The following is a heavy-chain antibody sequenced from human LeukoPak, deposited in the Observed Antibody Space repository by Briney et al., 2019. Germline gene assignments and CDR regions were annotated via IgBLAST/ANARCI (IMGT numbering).Heavy chain of an antibody. D-gene: IGHD3-10*01. V-gene: IGHV3-21*01. CDR3: ARVPHAMVRGVIITESYFDY. CDR1: GLTFSSYS. CDR2: ISSSSNYI. J-gene: IGHJ4*02. Sequence: GGSLRLSCAASGLTFSSYSMNWVRQAPGKGLEWVSSISSSSNYIYYADSVKGRFTISRDNAKNSLYLQMNSLRAEDTAVYYCARVPHAMVRGVIITESYFDYWGQGTLVTVSS.